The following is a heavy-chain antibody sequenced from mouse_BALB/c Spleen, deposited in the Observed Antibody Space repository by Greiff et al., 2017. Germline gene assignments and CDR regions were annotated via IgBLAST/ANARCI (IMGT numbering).Heavy chain of an antibody. J-gene: IGHJ3*01. V-gene: IGHV5-17*02. CDR3: ARSPLYDGLPAWCAY. Sequence: EVMLVESGGGLVQPGGSRKLSCAASGFTFSSFGMHWVRQAPEKGLEWVAYISSGSSTIYYADTVKGRFTISRDNPKNTLFLQMTSLRSEDTAMYYCARSPLYDGLPAWCAYWGQGTLVTVSA. CDR1: GFTFSSFG. CDR2: ISSGSSTI. D-gene: IGHD2-3*01.